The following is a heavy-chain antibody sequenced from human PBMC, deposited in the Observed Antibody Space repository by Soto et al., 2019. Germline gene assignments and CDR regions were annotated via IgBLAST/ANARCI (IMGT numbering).Heavy chain of an antibody. J-gene: IGHJ6*02. CDR1: GYTFTGYY. V-gene: IGHV1-2*02. CDR2: INPNSGGT. CDR3: ARDPTSYGSGSSYYYYYGMDV. D-gene: IGHD3-10*01. Sequence: ASVKVSCKASGYTFTGYYMHWVRQAPGQGLEWMGWINPNSGGTNYAQKFQGRVTMTRDTSISTAYMELSRLRSDDTAVYYCARDPTSYGSGSSYYYYYGMDVWGQGTTVTSP.